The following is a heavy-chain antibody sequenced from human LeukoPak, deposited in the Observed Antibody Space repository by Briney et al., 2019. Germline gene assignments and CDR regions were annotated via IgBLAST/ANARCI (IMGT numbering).Heavy chain of an antibody. CDR1: GYTFTSYG. J-gene: IGHJ6*02. D-gene: IGHD6-13*01. CDR2: INAGNGNT. Sequence: GASVKVSCKASGYTFTSYGISWVRQAPGQGLEWMGWINAGNGNTKYSQKFQGRVTITRDTSASTAYMELSSLRSEDTAVYYCARDQEEGAAAGSAYYYYGMDVWGQGTTVTVSS. CDR3: ARDQEEGAAAGSAYYYYGMDV. V-gene: IGHV1-3*01.